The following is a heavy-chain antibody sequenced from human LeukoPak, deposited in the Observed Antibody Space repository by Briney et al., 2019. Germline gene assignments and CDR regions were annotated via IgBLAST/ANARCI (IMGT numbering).Heavy chain of an antibody. CDR1: GYTFTTYG. CDR3: ARSVQECTANTCYSAFDY. D-gene: IGHD2-15*01. Sequence: ASVKVSCKASGYTFTTYGIHWVRQAPGQGLEWMGWISTNNGKTNYAQNLQDRVSMTADRSTSTAYVELRSLRSDDTAVYYCARSVQECTANTCYSAFDYWGQGSLVTVSS. CDR2: ISTNNGKT. V-gene: IGHV1-18*01. J-gene: IGHJ4*02.